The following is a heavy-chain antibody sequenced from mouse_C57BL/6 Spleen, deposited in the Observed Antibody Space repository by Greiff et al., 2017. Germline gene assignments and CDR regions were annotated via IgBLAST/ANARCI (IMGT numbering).Heavy chain of an antibody. CDR3: AREDYGSSYAR. V-gene: IGHV5-17*01. Sequence: DVHLVESGGGLVKPGGSLKLSCAASGFTFSDYGMHWVRQAPEKGLEWVAYISSGSSTIYYADTVKGRFPISRDNAKNTLFLQMTSLRSEDTAMYYCAREDYGSSYARWGQGTTLTVSS. J-gene: IGHJ2*01. CDR2: ISSGSSTI. D-gene: IGHD1-1*01. CDR1: GFTFSDYG.